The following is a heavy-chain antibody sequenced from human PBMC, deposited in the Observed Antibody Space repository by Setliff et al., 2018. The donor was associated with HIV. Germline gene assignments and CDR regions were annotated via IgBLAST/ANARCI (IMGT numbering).Heavy chain of an antibody. Sequence: GGSLRLSCAASGFTFSSYDMHWVRQAPGRGLVWVAVVSYDGINKYYADSLKGRFTISRDNSKNKLFLQMNSLRAEDTTVYYCAKVNREVRGAFHFYYYYYGMDVWGQGTTVTVSS. CDR2: VSYDGINK. J-gene: IGHJ6*02. V-gene: IGHV3-30*18. CDR3: AKVNREVRGAFHFYYYYYGMDV. CDR1: GFTFSSYD. D-gene: IGHD3-10*01.